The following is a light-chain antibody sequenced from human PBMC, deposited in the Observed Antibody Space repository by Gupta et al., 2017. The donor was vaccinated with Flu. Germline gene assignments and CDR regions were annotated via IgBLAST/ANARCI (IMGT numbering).Light chain of an antibody. Sequence: QSVLTQPPSVSRAPGRRVTISCTGSSSNIGAGYDVHWYQQLPGTAPKLLIYGNSNRPSGVPDRFSGSKSGTSTSLAITGLQAEDEADYYCQSYDSSLSGHVVFGGGTKLTVL. CDR3: QSYDSSLSGHVV. CDR2: GNS. V-gene: IGLV1-40*01. J-gene: IGLJ2*01. CDR1: SSNIGAGYD.